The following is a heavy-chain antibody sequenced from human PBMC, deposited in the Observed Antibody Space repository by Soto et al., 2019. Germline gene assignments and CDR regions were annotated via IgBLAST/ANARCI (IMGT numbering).Heavy chain of an antibody. D-gene: IGHD6-6*01. CDR1: GGSISSYY. J-gene: IGHJ4*02. Sequence: PSETLSLTCTVSGGSISSYYWSWIRQPPGKGLEWIGDIYYSGSTNYNPSLKSRVTISVDTSKNQFSLKLSSVTAADTAVYYCAALGSSSTYFDYWGQGTLVTVSS. CDR2: IYYSGST. CDR3: AALGSSSTYFDY. V-gene: IGHV4-59*12.